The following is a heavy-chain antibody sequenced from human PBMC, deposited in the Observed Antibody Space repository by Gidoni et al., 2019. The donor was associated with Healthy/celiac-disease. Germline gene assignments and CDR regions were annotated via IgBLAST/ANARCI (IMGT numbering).Heavy chain of an antibody. J-gene: IGHJ3*02. CDR3: ARDGLRGAFDI. V-gene: IGHV3-72*01. Sequence: LEWVGRTRNKANSYTTEYAASVKGRFTISRDDSKNSLYLQMNSLKTEDTAVYYCARDGLRGAFDIWGQGTMVTVSS. CDR2: TRNKANSYTT. D-gene: IGHD5-12*01.